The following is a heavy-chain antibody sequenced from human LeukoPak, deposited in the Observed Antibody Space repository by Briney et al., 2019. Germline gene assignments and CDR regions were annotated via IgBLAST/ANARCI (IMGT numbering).Heavy chain of an antibody. CDR3: ARVGGYSGYDLFSY. V-gene: IGHV4-34*01. J-gene: IGHJ4*02. Sequence: SETLSLTCAVYGGSFSGYYWSWIRRPPGKGLEWIGEINHSGSTNYNPSLKSRVTISVDTSKNQFSLKLSSVTAADTAVYYCARVGGYSGYDLFSYWGQGTLVTVSS. CDR2: INHSGST. D-gene: IGHD5-12*01. CDR1: GGSFSGYY.